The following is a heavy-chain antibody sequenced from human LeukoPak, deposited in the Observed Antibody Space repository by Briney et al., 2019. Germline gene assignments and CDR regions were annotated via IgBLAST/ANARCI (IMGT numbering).Heavy chain of an antibody. Sequence: PSETLSLTCTVSGGSISSSSYYWGWIRQPPGKGLEWIGSIYYSGSTYYNPSLKSRVTISVDTSKNQFSLKLSSVTAADTAVYYCARLRPVPDSSGYYFFDYWGQGTLVTVSS. CDR2: IYYSGST. V-gene: IGHV4-39*01. CDR1: GGSISSSSYY. CDR3: ARLRPVPDSSGYYFFDY. D-gene: IGHD3-22*01. J-gene: IGHJ4*02.